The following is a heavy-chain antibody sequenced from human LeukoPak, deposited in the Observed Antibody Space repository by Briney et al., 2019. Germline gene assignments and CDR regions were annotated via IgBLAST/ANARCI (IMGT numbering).Heavy chain of an antibody. CDR2: IRYDGSNK. CDR3: AKGAPVYCSSTSCYTTRFDY. V-gene: IGHV3-30*02. Sequence: GGSLRLSCAASGFTFSSDGMHWVRQAPGKGLEWVAFIRYDGSNKYYADSVKGRFTISRDNSKNTLYLQMNSLRAEDTAVYYCAKGAPVYCSSTSCYTTRFDYWGQGTLVTVSS. J-gene: IGHJ4*02. D-gene: IGHD2-2*02. CDR1: GFTFSSDG.